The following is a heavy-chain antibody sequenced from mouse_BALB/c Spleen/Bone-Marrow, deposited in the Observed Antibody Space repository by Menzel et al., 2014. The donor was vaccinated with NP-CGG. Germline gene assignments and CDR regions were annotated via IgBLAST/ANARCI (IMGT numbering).Heavy chain of an antibody. CDR2: ISSGGDYT. J-gene: IGHJ3*01. CDR1: GFTFSTYG. D-gene: IGHD4-1*01. Sequence: VQLKESGGDLVKSGGSLKLSCAASGFTFSTYGMSWVRQTPDKRLEWVATISSGGDYTYYPDSVKGRFTISRDNAKNTLYLQMSSLKSEDTAMYYCASQTGTWFAYWSHETLATVSA. V-gene: IGHV5-6*01. CDR3: ASQTGTWFAY.